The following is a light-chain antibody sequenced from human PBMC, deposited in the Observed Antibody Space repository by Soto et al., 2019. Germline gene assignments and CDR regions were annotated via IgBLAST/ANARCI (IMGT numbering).Light chain of an antibody. V-gene: IGKV3-11*01. Sequence: EIVLTQSPETLSLSPGDRASLSCRASESVSTSLTWYQQKPGQAPRLLIYDASTRATGIPARFSGSGSGTDFTLTISSLEPEDFAVYYCQQRSSRFGGGTKVDIK. CDR2: DAS. CDR1: ESVSTS. J-gene: IGKJ4*01. CDR3: QQRSSR.